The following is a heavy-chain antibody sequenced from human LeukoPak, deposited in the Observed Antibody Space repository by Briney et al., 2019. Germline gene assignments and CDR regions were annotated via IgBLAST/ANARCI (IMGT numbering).Heavy chain of an antibody. D-gene: IGHD3-22*01. CDR1: GYTFTSYD. J-gene: IGHJ4*02. CDR3: AREYYYDSSGYYPLFDY. Sequence: ASVKVSCKASGYTFTSYDINWVRQATGQGLEWMGWMNPNSGNTGYAQKFQGRVTMTRNTSISTAYMELSSLRSEDTAVYYCAREYYYDSSGYYPLFDYWGQGTLVTVSS. V-gene: IGHV1-8*01. CDR2: MNPNSGNT.